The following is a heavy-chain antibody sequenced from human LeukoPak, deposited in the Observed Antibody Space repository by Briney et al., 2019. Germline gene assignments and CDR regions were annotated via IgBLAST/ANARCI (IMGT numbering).Heavy chain of an antibody. CDR3: ARRGTGRPNNWFDP. CDR2: IYPGDSDT. Sequence: GESLKISCEASGYTFTNYWIVWVRRMPGKGLEYMGIIYPGDSDTRYSPSFQGHVTISADKSINTVYLQWSSLKASDSAIYYCARRGTGRPNNWFDPWGQGTLVTVSS. D-gene: IGHD1-1*01. J-gene: IGHJ5*02. V-gene: IGHV5-51*01. CDR1: GYTFTNYW.